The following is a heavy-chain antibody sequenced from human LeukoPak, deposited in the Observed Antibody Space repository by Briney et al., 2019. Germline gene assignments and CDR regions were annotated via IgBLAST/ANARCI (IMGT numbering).Heavy chain of an antibody. J-gene: IGHJ4*02. V-gene: IGHV1-18*01. CDR2: ISTYNGNT. CDR3: ALIPYCTTATCYYFDF. D-gene: IGHD2-2*01. CDR1: GYTFTNYG. Sequence: ASVKVSCKASGYTFTNYGISWVRQAPGQGLEWMGWISTYNGNTNYAQKLQGRVTMTTDTSTSTTYMELRSLRSDDTAVYYCALIPYCTTATCYYFDFWGQGTLVTVSS.